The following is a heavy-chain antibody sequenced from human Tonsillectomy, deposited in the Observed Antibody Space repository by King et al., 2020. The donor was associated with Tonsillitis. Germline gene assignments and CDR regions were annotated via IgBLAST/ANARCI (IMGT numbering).Heavy chain of an antibody. D-gene: IGHD6-13*01. J-gene: IGHJ1*01. CDR3: ARQLRSGSSWYAEYFQH. CDR1: GGSISSYY. CDR2: IYYSGST. V-gene: IGHV4-59*08. Sequence: LQLQESAPGLVRPSETLSLTCTVSGGSISSYYWSWIRQPPGKGLEWIGYIYYSGSTNYNPSLKSRVTISVDTSKNQFSLKLSSVTATDTAVYYCARQLRSGSSWYAEYFQHWGQGTLVTVSS.